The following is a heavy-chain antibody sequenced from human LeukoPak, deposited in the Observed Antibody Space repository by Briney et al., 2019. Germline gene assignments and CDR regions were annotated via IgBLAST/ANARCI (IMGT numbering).Heavy chain of an antibody. Sequence: VKPSQTLSLTCTVSGGSISSGGYYWSWIRQHPGKGLEWIGYIYYSGSTYYNPSLKSRVTISVDTSKNQFSLKLSSVTAADTAVYYCARGHPGYYGSGTNLFYYYYYYGMDVWGQGTTVTVSS. J-gene: IGHJ6*02. CDR1: GGSISSGGYY. CDR3: ARGHPGYYGSGTNLFYYYYYYGMDV. V-gene: IGHV4-31*03. CDR2: IYYSGST. D-gene: IGHD3-10*01.